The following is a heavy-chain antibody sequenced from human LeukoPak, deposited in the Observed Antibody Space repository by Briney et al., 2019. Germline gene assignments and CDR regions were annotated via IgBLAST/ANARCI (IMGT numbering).Heavy chain of an antibody. CDR1: GFIFISYT. Sequence: SGGTLRFSGVASGFIFISYTMIWARQAPGKGLEWVLSIATSTSYYAESVEGRFTISRDNAKDSLYLQMNSLRAEDTAVYYCVRGGYYDSRDAFHIWGQGTVVTVSS. CDR2: IATSTSY. V-gene: IGHV3-21*01. CDR3: VRGGYYDSRDAFHI. D-gene: IGHD3-22*01. J-gene: IGHJ3*02.